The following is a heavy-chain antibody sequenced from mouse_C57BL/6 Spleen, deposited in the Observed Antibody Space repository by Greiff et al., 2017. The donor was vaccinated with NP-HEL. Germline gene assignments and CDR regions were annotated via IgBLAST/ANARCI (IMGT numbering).Heavy chain of an antibody. CDR2: IYPRDGST. D-gene: IGHD2-3*01. CDR1: GYTFTSYD. CDR3: ARSEPRIYDGYYDYAMDY. V-gene: IGHV1-85*01. Sequence: QVQLKQSGPELVKPGASVKLSCKASGYTFTSYDINWVKQRPGQGLEWIGWIYPRDGSTKYNEKFKGKATLTVDTSSSTAYMELHSLTSEDAAVYFCARSEPRIYDGYYDYAMDYWGQGTSVTVSS. J-gene: IGHJ4*01.